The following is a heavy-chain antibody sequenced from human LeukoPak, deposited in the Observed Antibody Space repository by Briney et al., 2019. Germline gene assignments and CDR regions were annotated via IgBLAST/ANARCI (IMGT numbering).Heavy chain of an antibody. CDR2: IWYDGSNK. J-gene: IGHJ4*02. CDR1: GFTFSSYG. V-gene: IGHV3-33*06. D-gene: IGHD2-15*01. Sequence: AGGSLRLSCAASGFTFSSYGMHWVRQAPGKGLEWVAVIWYDGSNKYYADSVKGRFTISRDNSKNTLYLQMNSLRAEDTAVYYCAKENQAVVAAFFDYWGQGTLVTVSS. CDR3: AKENQAVVAAFFDY.